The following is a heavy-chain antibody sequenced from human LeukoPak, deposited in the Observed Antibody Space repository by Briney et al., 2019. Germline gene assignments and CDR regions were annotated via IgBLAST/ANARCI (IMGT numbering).Heavy chain of an antibody. D-gene: IGHD3-16*02. J-gene: IGHJ4*02. CDR1: GGSISSYY. CDR2: IYYSGST. CDR3: AGGPNYPNYVWGSYRSRYYFDY. Sequence: PSETLSLTCTVSGGSISSYYWSWIRQPPGKGLEWIGYIYYSGSTNYNPSLKSRVTISVDTSKNQFSLKLSSVTAADTAVYYCAGGPNYPNYVWGSYRSRYYFDYWGQGTLVTVSS. V-gene: IGHV4-59*01.